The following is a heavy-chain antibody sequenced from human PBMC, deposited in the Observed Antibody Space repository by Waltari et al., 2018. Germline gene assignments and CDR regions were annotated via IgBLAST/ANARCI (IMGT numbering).Heavy chain of an antibody. V-gene: IGHV1-24*01. CDR2: LDPEDGET. Sequence: QVQLVQSGAEVKKPGASVKVSCKVSGYTLTELSMHWVRQAPGKGLEWMGGLDPEDGETIYAQKFQGRVTMTEDTSTDTVYMELSSLRSEDTAVYYCATAVDSSGYSIWGRDYWGQGTLVTVSS. CDR3: ATAVDSSGYSIWGRDY. J-gene: IGHJ4*02. CDR1: GYTLTELS. D-gene: IGHD3-22*01.